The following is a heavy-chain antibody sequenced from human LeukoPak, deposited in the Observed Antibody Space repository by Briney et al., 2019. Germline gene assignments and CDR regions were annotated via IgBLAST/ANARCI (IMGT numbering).Heavy chain of an antibody. CDR3: ARGSTYYDSSGQVPFDY. CDR1: GFTFSSYG. J-gene: IGHJ4*02. D-gene: IGHD3-22*01. Sequence: GGSLRLSCAASGFTFSSYGMNWVRQAPGKGLEWGSYISGSSSTIYYADSVKGRFTISRDNGKNTLYLQMNSLRAEDTAVYYCARGSTYYDSSGQVPFDYWGQGTLVTVSS. V-gene: IGHV3-48*01. CDR2: ISGSSSTI.